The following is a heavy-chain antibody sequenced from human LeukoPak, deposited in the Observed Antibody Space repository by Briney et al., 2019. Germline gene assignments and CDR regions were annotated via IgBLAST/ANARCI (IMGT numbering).Heavy chain of an antibody. CDR3: ARVPAAILGWFDP. V-gene: IGHV1-2*02. CDR1: GYTFTGYY. J-gene: IGHJ5*02. D-gene: IGHD2-2*02. Sequence: ASVKVSCKASGYTFTGYYMHWVRQAPGQGLEWMGWINPNSGGTNYAQKFQGRVTMTRDTSISTAYMELSRLRSDDTAVYYCARVPAAILGWFDPWGQGTLVTVPS. CDR2: INPNSGGT.